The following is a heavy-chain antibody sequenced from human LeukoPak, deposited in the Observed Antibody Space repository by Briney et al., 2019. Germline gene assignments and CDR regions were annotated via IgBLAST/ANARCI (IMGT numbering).Heavy chain of an antibody. J-gene: IGHJ5*02. Sequence: GASVKVSCKASGYTFASYAIHWVRQAPGQRLEWMGWINAGYDNTKYSQKFQGRVTITRDTSATTAYMELSSLRSEDTAVYYCAGSYCTTTDCYTRFDPWGQGTLVTVSS. CDR3: AGSYCTTTDCYTRFDP. V-gene: IGHV1-3*01. D-gene: IGHD2-2*02. CDR2: INAGYDNT. CDR1: GYTFASYA.